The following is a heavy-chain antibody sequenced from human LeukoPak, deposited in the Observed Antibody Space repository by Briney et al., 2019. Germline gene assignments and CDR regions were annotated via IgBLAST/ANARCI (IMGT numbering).Heavy chain of an antibody. Sequence: SQTLSLSSALSGDSVSINSVAWNWVRQSPSRGLECLGRTYQRSKWYNDYAVSVKSRITINPDISKNQFSLQLNSVTPEDTAVYYCARSPSPYSSGWYFDYWGQGTLVTVSS. J-gene: IGHJ4*02. CDR2: TYQRSKWYN. V-gene: IGHV6-1*01. D-gene: IGHD6-19*01. CDR3: ARSPSPYSSGWYFDY. CDR1: GDSVSINSVA.